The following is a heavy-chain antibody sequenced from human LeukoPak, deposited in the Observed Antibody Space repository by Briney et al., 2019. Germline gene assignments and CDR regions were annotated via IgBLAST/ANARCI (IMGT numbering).Heavy chain of an antibody. V-gene: IGHV1-69*01. D-gene: IGHD5-18*01. Sequence: SVKVSCKASGGTFSSYAISWVRQAPGQGLEWMGGIVPILGTANYAQKFQGRVTITADESTSTAFMELSSLRADDTAVYYCASNVWLRGGDYWYFDLWGRGTLVTVSS. J-gene: IGHJ2*01. CDR3: ASNVWLRGGDYWYFDL. CDR1: GGTFSSYA. CDR2: IVPILGTA.